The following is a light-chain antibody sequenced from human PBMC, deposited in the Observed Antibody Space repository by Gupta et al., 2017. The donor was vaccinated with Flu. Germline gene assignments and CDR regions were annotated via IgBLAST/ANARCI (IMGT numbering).Light chain of an antibody. CDR1: SSKFGNND. CDR3: GTGDNSLSAWV. V-gene: IGLV1-51*02. Sequence: SSKFGNNDVAWYQHLPGTAPKLIIYETEKQPSGIPDRFSGAKPGTSATLGITGVQAGDEADYYGGTGDNSLSAWVFGGGTKLTV. CDR2: ETE. J-gene: IGLJ3*02.